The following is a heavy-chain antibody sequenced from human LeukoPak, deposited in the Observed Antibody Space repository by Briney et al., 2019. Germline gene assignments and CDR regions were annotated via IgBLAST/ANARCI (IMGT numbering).Heavy chain of an antibody. J-gene: IGHJ3*02. CDR1: GGTFSSYA. CDR2: IIPIFGTA. D-gene: IGHD6-6*01. V-gene: IGHV1-69*05. Sequence: SVKVSCKASGGTFSSYAISWVRQAPGQGLEWMGGIIPIFGTANYAQKFQGRVTITTDESTSTAYMELSSLRSEDTAVYYCARSLSSSGFDAFDIWGQGTMVTVSS. CDR3: ARSLSSSGFDAFDI.